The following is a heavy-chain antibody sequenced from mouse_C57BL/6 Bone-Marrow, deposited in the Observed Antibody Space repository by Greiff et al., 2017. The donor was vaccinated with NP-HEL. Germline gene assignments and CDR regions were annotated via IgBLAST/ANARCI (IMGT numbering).Heavy chain of an antibody. V-gene: IGHV1-74*01. Sequence: QVQLQQPGAELVKPGASVKVSCKASGYTFTSYWMHWVKQRPGQGLEWIGRIHPSDSDTNYNQKFKGKATLTVDKSSSTAYMQRSSLTSEDSAVYYCATIDTVVAKYIDDWGKGTTVTVSS. CDR2: IHPSDSDT. CDR3: ATIDTVVAKYIDD. D-gene: IGHD1-1*01. CDR1: GYTFTSYW. J-gene: IGHJ1*03.